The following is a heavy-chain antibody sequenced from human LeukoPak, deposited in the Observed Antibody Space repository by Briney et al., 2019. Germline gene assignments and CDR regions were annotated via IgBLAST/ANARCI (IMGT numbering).Heavy chain of an antibody. CDR2: TWHDGRNN. J-gene: IGHJ6*01. CDR1: GFTFSSYG. V-gene: IGHV3-33*01. Sequence: GKSLRLSCAASGFTFSSYGMHWVRQAPGKGLEWVAVTWHDGRNNYYAASVKGRFTISRDDSKTTVYLLMNSLRAEDTAVYYCAREVAPLYLHYGMDVWGEGTTVTVSS. CDR3: AREVAPLYLHYGMDV. D-gene: IGHD2-21*01.